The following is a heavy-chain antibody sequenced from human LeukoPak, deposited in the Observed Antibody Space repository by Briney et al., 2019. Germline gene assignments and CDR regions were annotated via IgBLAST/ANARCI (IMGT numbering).Heavy chain of an antibody. Sequence: ASVRVSCKASGYTFASYGVSWVRQAPGQGPEWMAWISVYSGNTKYAQKFQGRVTLTADTSTSTVYMELRSLRSDDTAVYYCARDGWSLGPWGQGTLVTVSS. CDR2: ISVYSGNT. V-gene: IGHV1-18*01. J-gene: IGHJ5*02. CDR3: ARDGWSLGP. D-gene: IGHD2-8*01. CDR1: GYTFASYG.